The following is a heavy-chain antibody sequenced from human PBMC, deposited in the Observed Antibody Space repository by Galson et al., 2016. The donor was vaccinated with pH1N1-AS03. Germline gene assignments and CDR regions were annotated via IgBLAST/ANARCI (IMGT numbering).Heavy chain of an antibody. J-gene: IGHJ3*02. CDR1: GFIFTHYS. CDR3: AREEGSFGSNWLQTDAFDI. D-gene: IGHD6-13*01. CDR2: MSYEGTTT. Sequence: SLRLSCAASGFIFTHYSMRWVRQAPGKGLEWVAVMSYEGTTTYYAGSVKGRFTISRDNSKNTLYLQMNSLRTEDTALYYCAREEGSFGSNWLQTDAFDIWGQGTMVTVSS. V-gene: IGHV3-30-3*01.